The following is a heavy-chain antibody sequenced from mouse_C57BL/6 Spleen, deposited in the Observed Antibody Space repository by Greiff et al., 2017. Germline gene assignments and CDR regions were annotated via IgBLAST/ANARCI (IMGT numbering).Heavy chain of an antibody. CDR1: GYTFTSYW. V-gene: IGHV1-64*01. J-gene: IGHJ2*01. D-gene: IGHD1-1*01. CDR3: ARGGKDYYGPFGY. CDR2: IHPNSGST. Sequence: VQLQQPGAELVKPGASVKLSCKASGYTFTSYWMHWVKQRPGQGLEWIGMIHPNSGSTNYNEKFKSKATLTVDRSSSTAYMQLSSLTSEDSAVYYCARGGKDYYGPFGYWGQGTTLTVSS.